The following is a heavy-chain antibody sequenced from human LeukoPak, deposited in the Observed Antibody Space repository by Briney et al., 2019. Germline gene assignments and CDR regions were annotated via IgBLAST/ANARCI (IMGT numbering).Heavy chain of an antibody. CDR1: GFTFSSYA. CDR3: AKAITREGRYFDL. CDR2: ISHDGNNK. Sequence: GGSLRLSCAASGFTFSSYAMHWVRQAPGKGLEWVAGISHDGNNKYYADSVEGRFTISRDNSKNTLYLQMDSLRVEDTAIYYCAKAITREGRYFDLWGRGTLVTVSS. J-gene: IGHJ2*01. V-gene: IGHV3-30*04. D-gene: IGHD7-27*01.